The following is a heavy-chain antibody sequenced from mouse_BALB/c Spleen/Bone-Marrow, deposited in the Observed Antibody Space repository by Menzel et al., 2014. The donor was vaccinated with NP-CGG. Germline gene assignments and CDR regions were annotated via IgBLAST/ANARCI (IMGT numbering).Heavy chain of an antibody. D-gene: IGHD2-4*01. J-gene: IGHJ2*01. CDR1: GYSFTGYN. Sequence: VQLQQSGPELEKPGASVKISCKASGYSFTGYNMNWVKQSHGKSLEWIGRINPYNGDTFYNQKFKGKATLTVDKSSSTAHMELLSLTSEDSAVYYCGRGDDYDGDFDRWGQGTTLTVSS. CDR2: INPYNGDT. CDR3: GRGDDYDGDFDR. V-gene: IGHV1-37*01.